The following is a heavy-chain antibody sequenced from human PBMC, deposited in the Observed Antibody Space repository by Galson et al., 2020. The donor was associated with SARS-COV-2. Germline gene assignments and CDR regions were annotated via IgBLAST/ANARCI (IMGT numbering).Heavy chain of an antibody. V-gene: IGHV4-61*02. CDR1: GGSISSGSYY. J-gene: IGHJ4*02. Sequence: SETLSLTCTVSGGSISSGSYYWSWIRQHAGKGLEWIGRIYTSGSTNYNPSLKSRVTISVDTSKNQFSLKLSSVTAADTAVYYCAREIAQYSSSWYVDYWGQGTLVTVSS. CDR3: AREIAQYSSSWYVDY. D-gene: IGHD6-13*01. CDR2: IYTSGST.